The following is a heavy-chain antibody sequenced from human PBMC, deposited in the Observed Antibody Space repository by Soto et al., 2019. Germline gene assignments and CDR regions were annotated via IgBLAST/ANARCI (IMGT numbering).Heavy chain of an antibody. CDR3: AKGGAQLLHYNWFDP. J-gene: IGHJ5*02. V-gene: IGHV3-23*01. D-gene: IGHD2-2*01. CDR1: GFTFSSYD. Sequence: EVQLLESGGGLVQPGGSLRLSCAASGFTFSSYDMSWVRQAPRKGVEWVSAISGSGGSTYYADSVKGRFTISRDNSKNTLYLQMNSLRAEDTAVYYCAKGGAQLLHYNWFDPWGQGTLVTVSS. CDR2: ISGSGGST.